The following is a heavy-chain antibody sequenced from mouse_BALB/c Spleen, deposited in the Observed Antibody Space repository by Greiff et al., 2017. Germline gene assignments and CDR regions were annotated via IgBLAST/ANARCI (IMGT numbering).Heavy chain of an antibody. V-gene: IGHV5-12-1*01. Sequence: EVKLMESGGGLVKPGGSLKLSCAASGFAFSSYDMSWVRQTPEKRLEWVAYISSGGGSTYYPDTVKGRFTISRDNAKNTLYLQMSSLKSEDTAMYYCARHDYRYEWYFDVWGEGTTVTVSS. CDR1: GFAFSSYD. CDR2: ISSGGGST. J-gene: IGHJ1*01. D-gene: IGHD2-14*01. CDR3: ARHDYRYEWYFDV.